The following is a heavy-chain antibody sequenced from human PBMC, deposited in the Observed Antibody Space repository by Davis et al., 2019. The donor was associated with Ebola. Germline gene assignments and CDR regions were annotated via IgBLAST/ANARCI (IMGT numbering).Heavy chain of an antibody. Sequence: PGGSLRLSCAASGFIFSSYVMSWVRQAPGKGLEWLAVISYDGSMTYYGDGVRGRFNISRDNSKNTLYLQMNSLRAEDTAVYYCAKGGSVYYYYGMDVWGQGTTVTVSS. D-gene: IGHD3-10*01. J-gene: IGHJ6*02. CDR2: ISYDGSMT. V-gene: IGHV3-30*18. CDR1: GFIFSSYV. CDR3: AKGGSVYYYYGMDV.